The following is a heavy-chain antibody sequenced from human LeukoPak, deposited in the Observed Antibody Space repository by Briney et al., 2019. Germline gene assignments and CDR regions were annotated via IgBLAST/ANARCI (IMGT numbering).Heavy chain of an antibody. J-gene: IGHJ3*02. CDR1: GFTFTSYA. V-gene: IGHV3-64D*06. CDR3: VKVVIVVLIGAIYI. D-gene: IGHD3-22*01. CDR2: ISSNGGST. Sequence: PGGSLRLSCSASGFTFTSYAMLWVRQAPGKGLEYVSTISSNGGSTYYADSVKGRFTISRDTSKNTLYLQMSSLRAEDTAVYYCVKVVIVVLIGAIYIWGERRIGTVS.